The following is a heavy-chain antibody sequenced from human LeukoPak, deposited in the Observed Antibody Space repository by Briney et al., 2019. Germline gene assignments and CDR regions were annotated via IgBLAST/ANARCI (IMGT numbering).Heavy chain of an antibody. V-gene: IGHV4-4*07. Sequence: SETLSLTCTVSGGSINNYYWSWIRQPAGKGLEWIGRIYTRGSTNYNPSLKSRVTMSVDKSKNQFSLKLSEVTAADTAVYYCARGRYCSADICSGGDAFDIWGQGTMVAVSS. CDR2: IYTRGST. CDR1: GGSINNYY. D-gene: IGHD2-15*01. CDR3: ARGRYCSADICSGGDAFDI. J-gene: IGHJ3*02.